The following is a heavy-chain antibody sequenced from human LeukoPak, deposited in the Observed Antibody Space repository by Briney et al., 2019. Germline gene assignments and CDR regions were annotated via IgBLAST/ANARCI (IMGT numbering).Heavy chain of an antibody. D-gene: IGHD6-19*01. CDR2: INPNSGNT. J-gene: IGHJ4*02. V-gene: IGHV1-8*01. CDR3: ARGQSCSGWYCRKKYYFDY. CDR1: GYTFTSYD. Sequence: ASVKVSCKASGYTFTSYDINWVRQATGQGLEWMGWINPNSGNTGYAQKFQGRVTMTRNTSISTAYMELSSLRSEDTAVYYCARGQSCSGWYCRKKYYFDYWGQGTLVTVSS.